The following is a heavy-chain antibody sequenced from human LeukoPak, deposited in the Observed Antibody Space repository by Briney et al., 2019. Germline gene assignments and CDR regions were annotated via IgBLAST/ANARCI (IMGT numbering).Heavy chain of an antibody. J-gene: IGHJ4*02. CDR1: GFAFSSHW. Sequence: PGESLRLSCAASGFAFSSHWMNWVRQAPGKGLEWAANINREGSDKNYVDSVKGRFTISRDNAKNSLYLQMNSLRVEDTAVYYCARGHVGYDSSGYYHYWGQGTLVTVSS. D-gene: IGHD3-22*01. CDR3: ARGHVGYDSSGYYHY. V-gene: IGHV3-7*01. CDR2: INREGSDK.